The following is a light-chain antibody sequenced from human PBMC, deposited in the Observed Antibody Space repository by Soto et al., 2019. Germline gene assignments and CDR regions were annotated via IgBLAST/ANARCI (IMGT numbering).Light chain of an antibody. CDR2: GNT. J-gene: IGLJ1*01. CDR1: SSDIGAGFD. Sequence: QSVLTQPPSVSGAPGQRVTISGTGSSSDIGAGFDVHWDQHLPGTAPKLLIYGNTNRPSGVPGRFSGSKSGTSASLVITGRQAEDEADYYCQSYENSRTGFYVFGTGTKLTVL. CDR3: QSYENSRTGFYV. V-gene: IGLV1-40*01.